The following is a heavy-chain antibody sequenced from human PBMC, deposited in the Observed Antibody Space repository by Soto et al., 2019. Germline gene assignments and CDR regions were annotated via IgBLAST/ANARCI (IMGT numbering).Heavy chain of an antibody. CDR3: ARVTRRNWFDP. D-gene: IGHD6-6*01. Sequence: PSETLSLTSTVSGGSISSYYWSWIRQPPGKGLEWIGYIYYSGSTNYNPSLKSRVTISVDTSKNQFSLKLSSVTAADTAVYYCARVTRRNWFDPWGQGTLVTVSS. CDR2: IYYSGST. V-gene: IGHV4-59*01. J-gene: IGHJ5*02. CDR1: GGSISSYY.